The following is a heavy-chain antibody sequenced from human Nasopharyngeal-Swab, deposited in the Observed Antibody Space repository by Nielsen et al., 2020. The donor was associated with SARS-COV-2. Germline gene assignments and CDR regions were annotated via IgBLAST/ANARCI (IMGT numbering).Heavy chain of an antibody. D-gene: IGHD6-19*01. Sequence: GVLKISCAASGFTFSSYWMHWVRQAPGKGLVWVSRINSDGSSTSYADSVKGRFTISRDNAKNTLYLQMNSLRAEDTAVYYCAREGYSSGWPYYYYGMDVWGQGTTVTVSS. CDR2: INSDGSST. CDR1: GFTFSSYW. J-gene: IGHJ6*02. CDR3: AREGYSSGWPYYYYGMDV. V-gene: IGHV3-74*01.